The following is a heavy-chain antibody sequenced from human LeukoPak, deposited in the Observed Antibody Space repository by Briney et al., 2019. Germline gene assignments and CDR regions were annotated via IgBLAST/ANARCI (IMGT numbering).Heavy chain of an antibody. CDR3: AREGCFGSRYYSSTPSWYYYYMDV. CDR2: ISSTSSPI. J-gene: IGHJ6*03. V-gene: IGHV3-48*04. Sequence: GGSLRLSCAASGFTFSSYAMSWVRQAPGKGLEWISYISSTSSPIYYADSVKGRFTISRDNAKNSLYLQMNSLRAEDTAVYYCAREGCFGSRYYSSTPSWYYYYMDVWGKGTTVTVPS. D-gene: IGHD3-3*01. CDR1: GFTFSSYA.